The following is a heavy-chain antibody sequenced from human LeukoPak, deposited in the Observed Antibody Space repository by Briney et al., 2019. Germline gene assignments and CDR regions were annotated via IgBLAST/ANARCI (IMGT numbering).Heavy chain of an antibody. D-gene: IGHD3-3*01. V-gene: IGHV4-30-4*08. CDR2: IYYSGST. CDR3: ARGYDFWSGYYSYYFDY. J-gene: IGHJ4*02. CDR1: GGSISSGDYY. Sequence: PSETLSLSCTVSGGSISSGDYYWSSIRQPPGKGLEWIGYIYYSGSTYYNPSLKSRVTISVDTSKNQFSLKLSSVTAADTAVYYCARGYDFWSGYYSYYFDYWGPGTLVTVSS.